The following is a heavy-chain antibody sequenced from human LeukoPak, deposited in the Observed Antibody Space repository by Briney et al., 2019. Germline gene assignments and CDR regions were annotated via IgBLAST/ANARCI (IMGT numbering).Heavy chain of an antibody. V-gene: IGHV3-72*01. J-gene: IGHJ4*02. CDR2: SRNKANSYTT. D-gene: IGHD3-16*01. CDR1: GFTFSDHY. CDR3: ARVNWLYGVLGDDY. Sequence: GGSLRLXCAASGFTFSDHYMDWVRQAPGKVLEWVGRSRNKANSYTTEYAASVKGRFTISRDDSKNSLYLQMNSLKTEDTAVYYCARVNWLYGVLGDDYWGQGTLVTVSS.